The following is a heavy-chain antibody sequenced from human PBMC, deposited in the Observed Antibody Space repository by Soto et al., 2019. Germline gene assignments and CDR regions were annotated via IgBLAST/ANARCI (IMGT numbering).Heavy chain of an antibody. V-gene: IGHV3-23*01. J-gene: IGHJ4*02. CDR2: VGPNGAST. Sequence: GGSLRLSCVASGFTFGSYGMSWVRQTPGKGLEWVSSVGPNGASTRYAESVKGRFTISRDNLDNTLYLQMNSLRGEDTARYFCAKLNYYDSTGFFRHFDNWGQGTQVTVSS. D-gene: IGHD3-22*01. CDR3: AKLNYYDSTGFFRHFDN. CDR1: GFTFGSYG.